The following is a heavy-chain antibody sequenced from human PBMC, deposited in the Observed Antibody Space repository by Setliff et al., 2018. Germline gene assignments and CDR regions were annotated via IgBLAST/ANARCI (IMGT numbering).Heavy chain of an antibody. CDR2: IKSDGTSI. CDR1: GFTFYNYW. D-gene: IGHD2-15*01. J-gene: IGHJ4*02. Sequence: LRLSCAASGFTFYNYWMHWVRQAPGKGLVWVSRIKSDGTSISYADSVKGRFTISRDNAQNTLYLQMNSLRAEDTAVYYCARTCSGSGCYAGLESWGQGTPVTVSS. CDR3: ARTCSGSGCYAGLES. V-gene: IGHV3-74*01.